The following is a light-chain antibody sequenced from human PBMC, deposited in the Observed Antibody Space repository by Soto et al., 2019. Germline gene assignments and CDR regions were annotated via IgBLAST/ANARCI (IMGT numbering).Light chain of an antibody. CDR1: SSNIGSYY. CDR2: SNS. Sequence: QSVLTQPPSASGTPGQRVTISCSGSSSNIGSYYVYWYLQLPGTAPKLLIYSNSQRPSGVPDRFSGSKSGTSASLAISGLRSEDEGDYYCAAWDDSLIGHWVFGGGTRLTVL. V-gene: IGLV1-47*02. CDR3: AAWDDSLIGHWV. J-gene: IGLJ3*02.